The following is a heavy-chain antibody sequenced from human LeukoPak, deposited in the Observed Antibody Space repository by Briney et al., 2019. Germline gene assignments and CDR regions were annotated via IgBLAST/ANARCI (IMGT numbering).Heavy chain of an antibody. V-gene: IGHV5-51*01. D-gene: IGHD3-10*01. Sequence: GESLKISCKGSGYSFTSYWIGWVRQMPGKGLEWMGIVYPGDSDTRYSPSFQGQVTISADKSISTAYLQWSSLKASDTAMFYCARRMKVGSGSYNYFDYWGQGTLVTVSS. CDR3: ARRMKVGSGSYNYFDY. J-gene: IGHJ4*02. CDR1: GYSFTSYW. CDR2: VYPGDSDT.